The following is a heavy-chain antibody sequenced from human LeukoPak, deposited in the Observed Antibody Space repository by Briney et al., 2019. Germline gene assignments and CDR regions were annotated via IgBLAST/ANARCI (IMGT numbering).Heavy chain of an antibody. D-gene: IGHD3-10*01. Sequence: GRSLRLSCAASGFTFSSYPMHWVRQAPGKGLEWVAIISYDGNNKFYADSVKGRFTISRDNSKNTLYLQMDSLRAEDTAVYYCARNLYYSGRWYFGLWGRGTLVIVSS. J-gene: IGHJ2*01. CDR1: GFTFSSYP. CDR2: ISYDGNNK. V-gene: IGHV3-30-3*01. CDR3: ARNLYYSGRWYFGL.